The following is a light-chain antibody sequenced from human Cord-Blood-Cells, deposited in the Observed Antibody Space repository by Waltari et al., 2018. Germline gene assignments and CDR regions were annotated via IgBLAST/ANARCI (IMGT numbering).Light chain of an antibody. CDR3: QQYNNWWT. V-gene: IGKV3-15*01. CDR1: QSVSSN. Sequence: EVVITQSLATLSVPPGERATLPCRASQSVSSNLAGYQQTPGQAPSLLIYGASTRATGSPARFRGSGSGTEFTLTISSLQSEDFAVYYCQQYNNWWTFGQGTKVEIK. CDR2: GAS. J-gene: IGKJ1*01.